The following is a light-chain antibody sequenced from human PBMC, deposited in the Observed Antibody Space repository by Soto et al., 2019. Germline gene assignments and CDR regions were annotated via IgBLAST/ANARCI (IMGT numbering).Light chain of an antibody. CDR2: AAS. J-gene: IGKJ4*01. CDR3: QKYNSAPLS. CDR1: QGIFNS. V-gene: IGKV1-27*01. Sequence: DIPMTQSPSSLSASVGDRVTITCRASQGIFNSLAWYQQKPGKFPKLLIYAASTLQSGVPSRFSGSGSGTDFTLTISSLQPEDVATYYCQKYNSAPLSFGGGTKVEIK.